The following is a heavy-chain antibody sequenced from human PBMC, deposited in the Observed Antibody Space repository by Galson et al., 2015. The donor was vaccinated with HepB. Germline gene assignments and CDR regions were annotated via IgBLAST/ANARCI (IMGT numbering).Heavy chain of an antibody. J-gene: IGHJ4*02. CDR3: ARGKSSGWSSGFDY. D-gene: IGHD6-19*01. CDR1: GDSVSSNSAA. V-gene: IGHV6-1*01. CDR2: TYYRSKWYN. Sequence: CAISGDSVSSNSAAWNWIRQSPSRGLEWLGRTYYRSKWYNDYAVSVKSRITINPDTSKNQFSLQLNSVTPEDTAVYYCARGKSSGWSSGFDYWGQGTLVTVSS.